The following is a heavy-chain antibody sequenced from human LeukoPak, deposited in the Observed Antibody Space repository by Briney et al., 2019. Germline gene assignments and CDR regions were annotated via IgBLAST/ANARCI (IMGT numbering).Heavy chain of an antibody. CDR3: ARREAEEYNNWFDP. Sequence: SETLSLTCTVSGGSISSSSYYWGWIRQPPGKGLEWIGSIYYSGSTYYNPSLKSRVTISVDTSKNQFSLKLSSVTAADTAAYYCARREAEEYNNWFDPWGQGTLVTVSS. CDR1: GGSISSSSYY. V-gene: IGHV4-39*01. CDR2: IYYSGST. J-gene: IGHJ5*02. D-gene: IGHD2/OR15-2a*01.